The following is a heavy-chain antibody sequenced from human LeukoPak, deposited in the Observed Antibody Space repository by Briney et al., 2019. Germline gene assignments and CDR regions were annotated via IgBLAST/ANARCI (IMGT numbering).Heavy chain of an antibody. Sequence: PSETLSLTCTVSGGSISSGDYYWSWIRQPPGKGLEWIGYIYYSESTNYNPSLKSRVTISVDTSKNQFSLKLSSVTAADTAVYYCAREWRKVAATHFDYWGQGTLVTVSS. CDR3: AREWRKVAATHFDY. CDR1: GGSISSGDYY. V-gene: IGHV4-61*08. CDR2: IYYSEST. J-gene: IGHJ4*02. D-gene: IGHD2-15*01.